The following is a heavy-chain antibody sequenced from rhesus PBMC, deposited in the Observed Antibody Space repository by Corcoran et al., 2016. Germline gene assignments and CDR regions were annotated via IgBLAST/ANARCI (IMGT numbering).Heavy chain of an antibody. J-gene: IGHJ4*01. D-gene: IGHD6-25*01. CDR2: ISGSSGFT. CDR3: GRGAAIDY. CDR1: GYSIRLGSD. V-gene: IGHV4-99*02. Sequence: QVQLQESGRGLVQPSETLSLTSAVSGYSIRLGSDWGWFLQPPGKGLEYIGYISGSSGFTYYNPSLKSRVTISKDTSKNQFSLKLTSETAADTAVYYCGRGAAIDYWGQGVLVTVSS.